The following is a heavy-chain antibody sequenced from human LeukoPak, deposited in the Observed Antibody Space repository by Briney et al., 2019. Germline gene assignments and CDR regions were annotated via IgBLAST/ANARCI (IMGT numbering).Heavy chain of an antibody. CDR3: ARYGSGWALFDY. CDR2: INSDGSST. D-gene: IGHD6-19*01. J-gene: IGHJ4*02. CDR1: GFTFSSYW. V-gene: IGHV3-74*01. Sequence: TGGSLRLSCAASGFTFSSYWMHWVRQAPGKGLVWVSRINSDGSSTSYADSVKGRFTISRDNAKNTLYLQMNSLRAEDTAVYCCARYGSGWALFDYWGQGTLVTVSS.